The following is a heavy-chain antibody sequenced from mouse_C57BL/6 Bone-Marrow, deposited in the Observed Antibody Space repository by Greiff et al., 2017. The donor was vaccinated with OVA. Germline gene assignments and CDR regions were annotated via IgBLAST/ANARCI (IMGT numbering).Heavy chain of an antibody. V-gene: IGHV1-55*01. CDR3: ACPSLYYGSSHWSFDV. CDR2: IYPGSGST. D-gene: IGHD1-1*01. Sequence: QVQLQQPGAELVKPGASVKMSCKASGYTFTSYWITWVKQRPGTGLEWIGDIYPGSGSTNYNEKFKSKATLTVDTSSITSYMHLSSLTSEDSAVXYCACPSLYYGSSHWSFDVWGTGTTVTVSS. CDR1: GYTFTSYW. J-gene: IGHJ1*03.